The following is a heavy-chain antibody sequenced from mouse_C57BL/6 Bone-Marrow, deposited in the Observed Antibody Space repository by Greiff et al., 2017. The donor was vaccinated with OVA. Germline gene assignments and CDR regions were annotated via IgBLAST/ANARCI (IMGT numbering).Heavy chain of an antibody. CDR1: GFTIKDDY. J-gene: IGHJ2*01. Sequence: VQLQQSGAELVRPGASVKLSCTASGFTIKDDYMHWVKQRPEQGLEWIGWIDPENGDTEYASKFQGKATITADTSSNTAYLQLSSLTSEDTAVYYCTALIITFYWGQGTTLTVSS. CDR3: TALIITFY. D-gene: IGHD1-1*01. V-gene: IGHV14-4*01. CDR2: IDPENGDT.